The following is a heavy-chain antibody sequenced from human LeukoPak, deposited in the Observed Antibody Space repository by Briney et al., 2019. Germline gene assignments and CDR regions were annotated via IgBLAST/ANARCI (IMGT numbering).Heavy chain of an antibody. V-gene: IGHV4-59*01. J-gene: IGHJ6*02. CDR2: IYYSGST. CDR3: AKGVAATLRFYGMDV. D-gene: IGHD2-15*01. CDR1: GGSISSYY. Sequence: PSETLSLTCTVSGGSISSYYWSWIRQPPGKGLEWIGYIYYSGSTNYNPSLKSRVTISVDTSKNQFSLKLSSVTAADTAVYYCAKGVAATLRFYGMDVWGQGTTVTVSS.